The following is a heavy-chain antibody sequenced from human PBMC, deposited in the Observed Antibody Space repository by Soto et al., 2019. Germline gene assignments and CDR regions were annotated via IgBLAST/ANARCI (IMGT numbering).Heavy chain of an antibody. Sequence: EVQLLESGGALVQPGGSLRLSCAASGFTFSNYAMGWVRQAPGEGLEWVSAINTGGDKTYYADSVKGRCTISRDNSKKTLYMQIQSLRDEEKNKDYCAEKFYHQFDSWGQGTLLTVSS. V-gene: IGHV3-23*01. J-gene: IGHJ4*02. CDR2: INTGGDKT. CDR3: AEKFYHQFDS. CDR1: GFTFSNYA. D-gene: IGHD2-2*01.